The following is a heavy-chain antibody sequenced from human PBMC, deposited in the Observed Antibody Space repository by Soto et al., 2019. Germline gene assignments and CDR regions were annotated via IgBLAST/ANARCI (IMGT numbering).Heavy chain of an antibody. D-gene: IGHD4-17*01. V-gene: IGHV4-39*01. CDR3: ARQNYGDYVDY. CDR1: GGSISSSSYY. CDR2: IYYSGST. J-gene: IGHJ4*02. Sequence: SETLSLTCTVSGGSISSSSYYWGWIRQPPGKGLEWIGSIYYSGSTYYNPSLKSRVTISVDTSKNQFSLKLSSVTAADTAVYYCARQNYGDYVDYWGQGTLVTVSS.